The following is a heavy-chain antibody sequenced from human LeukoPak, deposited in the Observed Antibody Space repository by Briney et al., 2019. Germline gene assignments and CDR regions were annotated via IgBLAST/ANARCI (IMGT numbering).Heavy chain of an antibody. CDR2: ISSSGGST. CDR1: GFTFNSYA. CDR3: AESPMTRVTTGGFHF. J-gene: IGHJ4*02. Sequence: PGGSLRLSCAASGFTFNSYAMSWVRQAPGKGLEWVSSISSSGGSTYYVDSVKGRFTISRDNSKNTLYLQMNSLRAEDTAVYYCAESPMTRVTTGGFHFWGQGTLVTVSS. D-gene: IGHD4-17*01. V-gene: IGHV3-23*01.